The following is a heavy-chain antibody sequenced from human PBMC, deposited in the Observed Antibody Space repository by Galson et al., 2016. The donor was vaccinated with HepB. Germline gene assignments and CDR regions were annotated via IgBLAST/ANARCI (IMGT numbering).Heavy chain of an antibody. CDR3: ARSGYGDSVLPDYYYGMDV. Sequence: SETLSLTCAVSGGSISTYNWWSWVRQIPGKGLEWIGEIHHGGSVKYNPSLESRVTVSVDKSKNLFSLNLTSVTATDTAVYYCARSGYGDSVLPDYYYGMDVWGQGTTVTVSS. D-gene: IGHD4-17*01. CDR2: IHHGGSV. CDR1: GGSISTYNW. J-gene: IGHJ6*02. V-gene: IGHV4/OR15-8*01.